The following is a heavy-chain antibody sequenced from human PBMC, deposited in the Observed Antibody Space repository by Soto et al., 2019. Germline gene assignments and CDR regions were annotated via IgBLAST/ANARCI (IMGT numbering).Heavy chain of an antibody. CDR1: VCSFTSYD. CDR2: MNAKSGKT. J-gene: IGHJ4*01. CDR3: VRGEYGGCSYGRLYFDY. Sequence: GASVNVSCMTSVCSFTSYDINWVRQATGQGVEWVGWMNAKSGKTNLXEQFQCRLXMTRNTSASTAXMELSXLKTDDTAVYYCVRGEYGGCSYGRLYFDYXX. V-gene: IGHV1-8*01. D-gene: IGHD5-18*01.